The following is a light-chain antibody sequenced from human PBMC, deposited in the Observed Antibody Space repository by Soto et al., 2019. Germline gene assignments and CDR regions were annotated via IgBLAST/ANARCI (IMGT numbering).Light chain of an antibody. CDR3: LLSYSGARPYV. J-gene: IGLJ1*01. CDR1: TGAVTSGHY. CDR2: DTT. V-gene: IGLV7-46*01. Sequence: QAVVTQEPSLTVSPGGTVTLTCGSSTGAVTSGHYPYWFQQKPGQAPTTLLYDTTKKHFWTPARFSGSLLGGKAALTLSGAQPEDEADYYCLLSYSGARPYVSGNGTKLTVL.